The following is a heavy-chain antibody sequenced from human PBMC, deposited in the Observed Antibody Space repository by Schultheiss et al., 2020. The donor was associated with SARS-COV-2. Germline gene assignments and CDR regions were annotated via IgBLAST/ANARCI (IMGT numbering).Heavy chain of an antibody. J-gene: IGHJ6*02. Sequence: SETLSLTCTVSGGSISSSSYYWGWIRQPPGKGLEWIGSIYYSGSTYYNPSLKSRVTISVDKSKNQFSLKLSSVTAADTAVYYCAAGHSGYDYYYYYGMDVWGQGTTVTVSS. CDR1: GGSISSSSYY. CDR3: AAGHSGYDYYYYYGMDV. CDR2: IYYSGST. D-gene: IGHD5-12*01. V-gene: IGHV4-39*07.